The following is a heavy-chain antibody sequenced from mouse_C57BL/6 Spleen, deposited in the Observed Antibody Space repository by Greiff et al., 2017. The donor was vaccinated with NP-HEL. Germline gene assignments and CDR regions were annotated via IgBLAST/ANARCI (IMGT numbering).Heavy chain of an antibody. CDR2: IDPSDSET. CDR1: GYTFTSYW. V-gene: IGHV1-52*01. J-gene: IGHJ3*01. CDR3: ARDGPAWFAY. Sequence: QVQLQQPGAELVRPGSSVKLSCKASGYTFTSYWMHWVKQRPIQGLEWIGNIDPSDSETHYNQKFKDKATLTVDKSSSTAYMQLSSLTSEDYAVYYCARDGPAWFAYWGQGTLVTVSA.